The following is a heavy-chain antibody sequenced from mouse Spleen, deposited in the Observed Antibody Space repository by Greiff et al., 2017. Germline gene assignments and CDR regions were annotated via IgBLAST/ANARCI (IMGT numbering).Heavy chain of an antibody. CDR1: GYTFTSYW. CDR3: AREDYGAPFDY. Sequence: QVQLQQPGAELVRPGSSVKLSCKASGYTFTSYWMHWVKQRPIQGLEWIGNIDPSDSETHYNQKFKDKATLTVDKSSSTAYMQLSSLTSEDSAVYYCAREDYGAPFDYWGQGTTLTVSS. J-gene: IGHJ2*01. CDR2: IDPSDSET. D-gene: IGHD1-1*02. V-gene: IGHV1-52*01.